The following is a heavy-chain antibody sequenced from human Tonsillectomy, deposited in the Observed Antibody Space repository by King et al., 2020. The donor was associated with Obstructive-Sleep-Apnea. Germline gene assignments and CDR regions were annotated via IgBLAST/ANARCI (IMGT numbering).Heavy chain of an antibody. CDR3: ARAPSSHFYAMDV. J-gene: IGHJ6*02. CDR1: GGSITIYY. V-gene: IGHV4-59*01. CDR2: IYYSGST. Sequence: QLQESGPGLVKPSETLSLTCTVSGGSITIYYWTWIRQPPGKGLEWIGYIYYSGSTNYNPSLKSRVTISADTSKNQFSLKLSSVTAADTAVYYCARAPSSHFYAMDVWGQGTTITVSS.